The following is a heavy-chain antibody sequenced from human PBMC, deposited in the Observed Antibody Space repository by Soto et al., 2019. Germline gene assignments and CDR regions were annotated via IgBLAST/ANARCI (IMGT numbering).Heavy chain of an antibody. J-gene: IGHJ4*02. CDR3: ARVTYYYDSSGYSTFDY. Sequence: GASVKVSCKASGYTFTSYGISWVRQAPGQGLEWMGWISAYNGNTNYAQKLQGRVTMTTDTSTSTAYMELRSLRSDDTAVYYCARVTYYYDSSGYSTFDYWGQGTLVTVS. D-gene: IGHD3-22*01. CDR2: ISAYNGNT. CDR1: GYTFTSYG. V-gene: IGHV1-18*01.